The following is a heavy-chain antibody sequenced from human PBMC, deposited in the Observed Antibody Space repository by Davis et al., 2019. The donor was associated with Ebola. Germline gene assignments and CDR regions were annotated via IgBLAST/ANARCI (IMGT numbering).Heavy chain of an antibody. D-gene: IGHD7-27*01. Sequence: GESLKISCSASGFTFSSYGMHWVRQAPGKGLQWVAVIWYDGSNKYYADSVKGRFTISRDNSKNTLYLQMNSLRAEDTAVYYCARAGDWGSYYYYGMDVWGQGTTVTVSS. CDR1: GFTFSSYG. J-gene: IGHJ6*02. CDR3: ARAGDWGSYYYYGMDV. V-gene: IGHV3-33*01. CDR2: IWYDGSNK.